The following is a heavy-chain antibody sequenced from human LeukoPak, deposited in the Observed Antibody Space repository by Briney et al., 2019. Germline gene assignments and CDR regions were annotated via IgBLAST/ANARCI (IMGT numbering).Heavy chain of an antibody. D-gene: IGHD3-3*01. Sequence: GGSLRLSCAASGFTFSSYAMSWVRQAPGKGLEWVSAISGSGGSTYYADSVKGRFTISRDNSKNTLYLQTNSLRAEDTAVYYCAKIPAYDFWSGYIDAFDIWGQGTMVTVSS. CDR2: ISGSGGST. V-gene: IGHV3-23*01. CDR3: AKIPAYDFWSGYIDAFDI. CDR1: GFTFSSYA. J-gene: IGHJ3*02.